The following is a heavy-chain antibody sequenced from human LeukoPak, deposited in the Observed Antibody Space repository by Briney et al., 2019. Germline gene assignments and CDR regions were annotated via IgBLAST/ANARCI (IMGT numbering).Heavy chain of an antibody. J-gene: IGHJ2*01. CDR3: ARVVTVSYWYFDL. CDR2: IYYSGGT. Sequence: PSETLSLTCTVSGGSISSYYWSWIRQPPGKGLEWIGYIYYSGGTNYNPSLKSRVTISVDTSKNQFSLKLSSVTAADTAVYYCARVVTVSYWYFDLWGRGTLVTVSS. V-gene: IGHV4-59*01. CDR1: GGSISSYY. D-gene: IGHD4-17*01.